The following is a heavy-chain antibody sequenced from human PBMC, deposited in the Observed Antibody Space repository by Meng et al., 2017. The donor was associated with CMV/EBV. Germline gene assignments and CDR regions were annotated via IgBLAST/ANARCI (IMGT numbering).Heavy chain of an antibody. CDR2: INHSGST. CDR3: ARPKGGSLLRAPFDY. D-gene: IGHD2-15*01. J-gene: IGHJ4*02. CDR1: CGSFRGYY. Sequence: LQQRGPCMLSASEPLFPTWAVICGSFRGYYWSWIRQPPGKGLEWIGEINHSGSTNYNPSLKSRVTISVDTSKNQFSLKLSSVTAADTAVYYCARPKGGSLLRAPFDYWGQGTLVTVSS. V-gene: IGHV4-34*01.